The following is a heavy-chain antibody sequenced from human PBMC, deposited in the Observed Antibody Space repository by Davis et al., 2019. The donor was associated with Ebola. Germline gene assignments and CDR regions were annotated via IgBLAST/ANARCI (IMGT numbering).Heavy chain of an antibody. CDR3: ARGPTVSSSYWYFDL. V-gene: IGHV3-20*04. CDR2: INWNGAST. D-gene: IGHD4-17*01. Sequence: GESLKISCAASGFIFGDYAMTWVRQGPGKGLEWVSRINWNGASTVYADSVKGRFTISRDSAKNSLYLEMSSLRAEDTALYYCARGPTVSSSYWYFDLWGRGTLVTVSS. CDR1: GFIFGDYA. J-gene: IGHJ2*01.